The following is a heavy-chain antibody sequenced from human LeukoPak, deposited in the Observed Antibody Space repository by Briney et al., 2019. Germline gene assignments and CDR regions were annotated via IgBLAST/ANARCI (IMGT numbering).Heavy chain of an antibody. D-gene: IGHD3-10*01. V-gene: IGHV4-59*08. J-gene: IGHJ4*02. CDR2: ISYSGST. Sequence: KPAETLSLTCTVSGASSSSYYWSWIRQPPGKGLEWIGYISYSGSTNYNPSLKSRVTISADTSKNQVSLTLSSVTAADTAVYYCARHPELYFFVFWGQRTLVTVSS. CDR3: ARHPELYFFVF. CDR1: GASSSSYY.